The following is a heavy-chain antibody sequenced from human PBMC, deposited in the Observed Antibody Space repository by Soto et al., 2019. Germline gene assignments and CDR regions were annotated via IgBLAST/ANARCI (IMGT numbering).Heavy chain of an antibody. D-gene: IGHD3-3*01. Sequence: PGGSLRLSCAASGFTFSNAWMSWVRQAPGKGLEWVGRIKSKTDGGTTDYAAPVKGRFTISRDDSKNTLYLQMNSLKTEDTAVYYCTTVLRLRFLEWLYQSDYWGQGTLVTVSS. CDR3: TTVLRLRFLEWLYQSDY. V-gene: IGHV3-15*01. CDR2: IKSKTDGGTT. CDR1: GFTFSNAW. J-gene: IGHJ4*02.